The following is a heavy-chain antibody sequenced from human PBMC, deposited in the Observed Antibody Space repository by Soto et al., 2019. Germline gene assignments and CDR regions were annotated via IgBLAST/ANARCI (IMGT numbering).Heavy chain of an antibody. CDR2: LYWDDDK. J-gene: IGHJ4*02. Sequence: QIPSKEAGPTLVKPTQTLTLTCTVSGFSRSSTRMAVGWIRQPPGKALEWLAHLYWDDDKRYSPFLTNRLTIPKETSKDQVVLTMSNMYRVDTARYYCARIVVVGLGYSFESCVQGTLVTVSS. CDR3: ARIVVVGLGYSFES. V-gene: IGHV2-5*02. D-gene: IGHD3-22*01. CDR1: GFSRSSTRMA.